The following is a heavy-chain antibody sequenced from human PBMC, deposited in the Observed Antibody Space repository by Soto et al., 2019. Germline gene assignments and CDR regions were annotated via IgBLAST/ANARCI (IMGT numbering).Heavy chain of an antibody. Sequence: EVHLLESGGGLVQRGGSLRLSCAASGFTFSNYAMGWVRQAPGRGLEWVSALDKSGGGTYYADSVKGRFTISRDNSKTSLYLQMNTLRDEDTAIYYCAKDRNYYAGGDYTAGVGFDVWGQGTMVTVSS. J-gene: IGHJ3*01. V-gene: IGHV3-23*01. CDR3: AKDRNYYAGGDYTAGVGFDV. CDR1: GFTFSNYA. D-gene: IGHD3-3*01. CDR2: LDKSGGGT.